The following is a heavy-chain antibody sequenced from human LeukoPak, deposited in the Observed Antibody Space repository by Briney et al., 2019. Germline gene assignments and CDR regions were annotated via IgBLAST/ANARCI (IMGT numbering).Heavy chain of an antibody. CDR2: IYYSGST. CDR1: GGSISSGDYY. V-gene: IGHV4-30-4*01. CDR3: ARGSITTIALGY. D-gene: IGHD3-22*01. J-gene: IGHJ4*02. Sequence: SQTLSLTCTVSGGSISSGDYYWSWIRQPPGKGLEWIGYIYYSGSTYYNPSLKSRVTISVDTSKNQFSLKLSSVTAADTAVYYCARGSITTIALGYWGQGTLVTVSS.